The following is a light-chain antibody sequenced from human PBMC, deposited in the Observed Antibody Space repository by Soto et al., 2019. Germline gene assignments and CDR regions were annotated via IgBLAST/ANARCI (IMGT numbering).Light chain of an antibody. J-gene: IGKJ4*01. CDR3: QQYNNWPLT. CDR1: QSVNSD. Sequence: EIVMTQSPATLSVSPGERATLSCRASQSVNSDLAWYRQKPGQAPRLLIYGASTRATGIPATFSGSGSGTEFSLTISSLQSEDFAVYYCQQYNNWPLTVGGGTKVEIK. CDR2: GAS. V-gene: IGKV3-15*01.